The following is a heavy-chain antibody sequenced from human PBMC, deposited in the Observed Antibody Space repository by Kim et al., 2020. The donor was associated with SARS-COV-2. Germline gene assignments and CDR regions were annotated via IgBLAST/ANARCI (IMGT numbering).Heavy chain of an antibody. Sequence: SETLSLTCTVSGGSISSGDYYWSWIRQPPGKGLEWIGYIYYGGSTYYNPSLKSRVTISVDTSKNQFSLKLSSVTAADTAVYYCARVGGDYDFDYWGQGTLVTVSS. CDR1: GGSISSGDYY. D-gene: IGHD4-17*01. CDR2: IYYGGST. J-gene: IGHJ4*02. V-gene: IGHV4-30-4*01. CDR3: ARVGGDYDFDY.